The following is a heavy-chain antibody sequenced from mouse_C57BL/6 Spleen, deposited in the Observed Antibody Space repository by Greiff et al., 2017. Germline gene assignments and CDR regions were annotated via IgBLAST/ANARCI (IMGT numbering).Heavy chain of an antibody. CDR1: GYTFTDYY. CDR2: INPNNGGT. Sequence: VQLQQSGPELVKPGASVKISCKASGYTFTDYYMNWVKQSHGKSLEWIGDINPNNGGTSYNQKFKGKATLTVDKSSSTAYMELRSLTSEDSAVYYCARKSAADDYWGQGTSVTVSS. J-gene: IGHJ4*01. V-gene: IGHV1-26*01. CDR3: ARKSAADDY. D-gene: IGHD1-2*01.